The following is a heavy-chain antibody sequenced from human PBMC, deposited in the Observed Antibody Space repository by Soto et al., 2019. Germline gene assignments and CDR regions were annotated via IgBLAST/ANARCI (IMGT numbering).Heavy chain of an antibody. CDR2: ISHDGNKK. CDR3: ARDGGDFEY. CDR1: GFIFSSYG. V-gene: IGHV3-33*05. Sequence: QVQLVESGGGVVQPGRSLRLSCATSGFIFSSYGIHWLRQAPGKGLEWLAIISHDGNKKYYADSVKGRFTISRDNSKNTVYLQMDSLRVEDTAVYYCARDGGDFEYWGKGTLVTVSS. D-gene: IGHD3-16*01. J-gene: IGHJ4*02.